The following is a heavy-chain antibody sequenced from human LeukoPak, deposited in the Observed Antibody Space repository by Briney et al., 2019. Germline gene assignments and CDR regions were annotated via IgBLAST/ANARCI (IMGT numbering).Heavy chain of an antibody. J-gene: IGHJ4*02. CDR3: ARHESCSNGVCYQINS. V-gene: IGHV5-51*01. CDR1: GYSFASYW. Sequence: HGESLKISCKGSGYSFASYWTGWVRQMPGKGLEWMGIIYPGDSDTRYSPSSQGQVTISADKSISTAYLQWSSLKASDTAMYYCARHESCSNGVCYQINSWGQGTLVTVSS. D-gene: IGHD2-8*01. CDR2: IYPGDSDT.